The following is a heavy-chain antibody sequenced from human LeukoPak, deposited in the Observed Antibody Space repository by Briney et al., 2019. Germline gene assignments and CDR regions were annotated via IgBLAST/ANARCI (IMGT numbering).Heavy chain of an antibody. Sequence: PGRSLRLSCVASGFTPSTYGMHWVRQAPGKGLEWVAIASYDGSIEHYADSVKGRFTISRDTSKNTLYLQMNSLRAEDTAVYYCAKDFYAFSGSGQNWFDPWGQGTLVTVSS. V-gene: IGHV3-30*18. CDR1: GFTPSTYG. D-gene: IGHD3-10*01. CDR3: AKDFYAFSGSGQNWFDP. CDR2: ASYDGSIE. J-gene: IGHJ5*02.